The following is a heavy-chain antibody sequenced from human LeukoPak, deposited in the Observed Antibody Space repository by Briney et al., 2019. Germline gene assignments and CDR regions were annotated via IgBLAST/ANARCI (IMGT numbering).Heavy chain of an antibody. Sequence: GGSLRLSCAASGFTFSVSAMHWVRQASGKGLEWVGRIRSKANSYATAYAASVKGRFTISRDDSKNTAYLQMNSLKTEDTAVYYCTRHYYDSSGYYPVGYFDYWGQGTLVTVSS. CDR3: TRHYYDSSGYYPVGYFDY. V-gene: IGHV3-73*01. D-gene: IGHD3-22*01. CDR1: GFTFSVSA. CDR2: IRSKANSYAT. J-gene: IGHJ4*02.